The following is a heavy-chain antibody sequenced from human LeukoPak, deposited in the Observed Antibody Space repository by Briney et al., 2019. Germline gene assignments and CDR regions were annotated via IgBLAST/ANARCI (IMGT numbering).Heavy chain of an antibody. CDR2: INHSGST. CDR1: GGSFSGYY. CDR3: ARTTKYQFKWAGFDP. D-gene: IGHD2-2*01. Sequence: SETLSLTCAVYGGSFSGYYWSWVRQPPGKGLEWIGEINHSGSTNYNPSLKSRVTISVDTSKNQFSLKLSSVTAADTAVYYCARTTKYQFKWAGFDPWGQGTLVTVSS. V-gene: IGHV4-34*01. J-gene: IGHJ5*02.